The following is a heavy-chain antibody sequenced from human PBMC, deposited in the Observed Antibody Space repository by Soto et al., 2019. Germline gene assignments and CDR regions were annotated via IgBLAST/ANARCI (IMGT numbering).Heavy chain of an antibody. V-gene: IGHV4-31*03. CDR2: IYYSGST. D-gene: IGHD3-22*01. CDR3: ARFQFPYDSSGYSVGYFDL. J-gene: IGHJ2*01. Sequence: QVQLQESGPGLVKPSQTLSLTCTVSGGSISSGGYYWSWIHQHPGKGLEWIGYIYYSGSTYYNPSLKSRVTISVDTSKNQFSLKLSSVTAADTAVYYCARFQFPYDSSGYSVGYFDLWGRGTLVTVSS. CDR1: GGSISSGGYY.